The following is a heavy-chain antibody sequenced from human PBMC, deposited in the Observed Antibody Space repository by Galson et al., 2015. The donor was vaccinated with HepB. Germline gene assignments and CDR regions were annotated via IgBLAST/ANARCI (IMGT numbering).Heavy chain of an antibody. CDR2: IYWHDDK. Sequence: TFSGFSLSTSGVDVGWIRQPPGKALEWLALIYWHDDKRYSPSLKSRLTITKDTSKKQVARTMNNMDPVDTATYYCAHRLWAEDSYGFDEALDIWAQGTRVT. CDR1: GFSLSTSGVD. J-gene: IGHJ3*02. D-gene: IGHD5-18*01. V-gene: IGHV2-5*01. CDR3: AHRLWAEDSYGFDEALDI.